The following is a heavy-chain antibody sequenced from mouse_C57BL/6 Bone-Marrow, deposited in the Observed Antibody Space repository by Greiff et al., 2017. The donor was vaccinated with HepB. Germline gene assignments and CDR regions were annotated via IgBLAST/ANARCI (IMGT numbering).Heavy chain of an antibody. CDR2: INPNYGTT. CDR1: GYSFTDYN. J-gene: IGHJ1*03. D-gene: IGHD2-2*01. CDR3: ARGGGYHWYFDV. V-gene: IGHV1-39*01. Sequence: VQLQQSGPELVKPGASVKISCKASGYSFTDYNMNWVKQSNGKSLEWIGVINPNYGTTSYNQKFKGKATLTVDQSSSTAYMQLNSLTSEDSAVDFCARGGGYHWYFDVWGTGTTVTVSS.